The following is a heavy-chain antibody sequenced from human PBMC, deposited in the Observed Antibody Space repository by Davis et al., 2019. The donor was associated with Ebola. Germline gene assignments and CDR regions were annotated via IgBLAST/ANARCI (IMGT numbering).Heavy chain of an antibody. Sequence: GESLKISCAASGFTFSGSAMPWVRHPSGKGLEWVGRIRSKANSYATEYAASVKGRFTISRDDSKNTAYLQMNSLKTEDTAVYYCGSAADYYYYYGMDVWGRGTTVTVSS. CDR3: GSAADYYYYYGMDV. J-gene: IGHJ6*02. V-gene: IGHV3-73*01. CDR2: IRSKANSYAT. D-gene: IGHD6-13*01. CDR1: GFTFSGSA.